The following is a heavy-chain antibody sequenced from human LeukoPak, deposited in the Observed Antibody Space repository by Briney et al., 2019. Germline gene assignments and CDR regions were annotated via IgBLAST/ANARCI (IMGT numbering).Heavy chain of an antibody. CDR3: ATLGGGTTFSFDY. D-gene: IGHD1-1*01. CDR2: IWYDGSNK. CDR1: GFTFSSYG. V-gene: IGHV3-33*01. J-gene: IGHJ4*02. Sequence: GRSLRLSCAASGFTFSSYGMHWVRQAPGKGLEWVAVIWYDGSNKYYADSVKGRFTISRDNSKNTLYLQMNSLRAEDTAVYYCATLGGGTTFSFDYWGQGTLVTVSS.